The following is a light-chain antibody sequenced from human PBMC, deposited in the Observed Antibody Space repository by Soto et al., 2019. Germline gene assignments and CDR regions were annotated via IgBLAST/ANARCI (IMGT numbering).Light chain of an antibody. Sequence: IQMTQSPSSLSASVGSRVSITCRASQGINNYLAWYQQKPGKVPKVLIYAASTLQPGVPSRFSGSGSGTDFTLTINSLQPDDIETYYCQTYDSYPITFGQGTRLEF. V-gene: IGKV1-27*01. CDR3: QTYDSYPIT. CDR1: QGINNY. CDR2: AAS. J-gene: IGKJ5*01.